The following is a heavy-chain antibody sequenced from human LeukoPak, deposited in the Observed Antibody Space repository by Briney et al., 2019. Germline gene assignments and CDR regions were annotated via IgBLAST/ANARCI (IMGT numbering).Heavy chain of an antibody. Sequence: PGGSLRLSCAASGFTFSTFAFSWVRQAPGKGLEWVSTIGTGGSTYYGDSVKGRFTVSRDDSKNTLYLHMSSLRAEDTAVYYCAKEGHDYGDYFDYWGQGTLVTVSS. D-gene: IGHD4-17*01. J-gene: IGHJ4*02. CDR1: GFTFSTFA. CDR3: AKEGHDYGDYFDY. CDR2: IGTGGST. V-gene: IGHV3-23*01.